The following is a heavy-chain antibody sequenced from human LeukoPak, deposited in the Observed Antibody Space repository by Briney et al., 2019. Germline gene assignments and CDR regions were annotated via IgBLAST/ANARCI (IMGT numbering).Heavy chain of an antibody. V-gene: IGHV4-39*01. Sequence: PSETLSLTCSVSGDSVSCRNCYWGWLRQPPEKGLEWIGNIFYSGSTHFDPSLKSRVTISIDTSKNQFSLNLRSLTAADTAVYYCARLGHSNSGGLKGFDSWGQGTLVTVSS. J-gene: IGHJ4*02. CDR2: IFYSGST. D-gene: IGHD6-19*01. CDR3: ARLGHSNSGGLKGFDS. CDR1: GDSVSCRNCY.